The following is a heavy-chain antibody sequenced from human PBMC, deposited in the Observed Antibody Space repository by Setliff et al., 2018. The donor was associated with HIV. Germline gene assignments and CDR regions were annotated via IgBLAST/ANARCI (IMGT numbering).Heavy chain of an antibody. CDR2: STPLLDTT. D-gene: IGHD6-19*01. J-gene: IGHJ3*02. CDR1: GGTFSSYG. Sequence: SVKVSCKASGGTFSSYGITWVRQAPGQGLEWMGGSTPLLDTTNYAQKFQGRVTITTDESTNTVYMELSSLRSDDTAVYYCARGHTQWLVRLDAFDIWGQGTMVTVSS. CDR3: ARGHTQWLVRLDAFDI. V-gene: IGHV1-69*05.